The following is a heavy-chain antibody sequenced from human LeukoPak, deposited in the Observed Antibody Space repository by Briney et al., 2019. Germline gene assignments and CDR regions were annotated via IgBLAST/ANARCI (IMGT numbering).Heavy chain of an antibody. D-gene: IGHD5-12*01. J-gene: IGHJ3*02. CDR2: ISSSSSYI. V-gene: IGHV3-21*01. Sequence: KPGGSLRLSCAASGFTFSSYSMNWVRQAPGKRLEWVSSISSSSSYIYYADSVKGRFTISRDNAKNSLYLQMNSLRAEDTAVYYCARDCGTSGYGWYWCLAFDIWGQGTMVTVSS. CDR3: ARDCGTSGYGWYWCLAFDI. CDR1: GFTFSSYS.